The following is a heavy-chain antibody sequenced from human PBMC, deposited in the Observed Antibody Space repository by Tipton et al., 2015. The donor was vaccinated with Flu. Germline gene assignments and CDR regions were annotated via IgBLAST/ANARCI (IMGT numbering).Heavy chain of an antibody. J-gene: IGHJ3*02. V-gene: IGHV4-39*07. Sequence: TLSLTCAVSGGSISSSSYYWGWIRQPPGKGLEWIGSIYYSGSTYYNPSLKSRVTISVDTSKNQFSLKLSSVTAADTAVYYCARGRGYSYAPIWGQGTMVTVSS. CDR1: GGSISSSSYY. CDR3: ARGRGYSYAPI. D-gene: IGHD5-18*01. CDR2: IYYSGST.